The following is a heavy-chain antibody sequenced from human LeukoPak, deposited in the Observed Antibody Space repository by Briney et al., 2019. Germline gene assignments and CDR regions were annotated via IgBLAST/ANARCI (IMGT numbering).Heavy chain of an antibody. Sequence: GGSLRLSCAASGFTFSSYAMSWVRQAPEKGLEWGSAISGSGGATYYADSVKGRFTISRDNSKNTLYLQMNSLRVEDTAVYYCAKSGYCSSTSCPFDYWGQGTLVTVSS. CDR1: GFTFSSYA. CDR2: ISGSGGAT. D-gene: IGHD2-2*01. J-gene: IGHJ4*02. V-gene: IGHV3-23*01. CDR3: AKSGYCSSTSCPFDY.